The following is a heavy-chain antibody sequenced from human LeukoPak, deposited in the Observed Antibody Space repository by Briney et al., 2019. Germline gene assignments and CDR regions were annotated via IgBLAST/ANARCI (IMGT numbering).Heavy chain of an antibody. CDR3: ARWTVATIRGGGFDK. J-gene: IGHJ4*02. CDR1: GFTFSSYP. D-gene: IGHD5-12*01. V-gene: IGHV3-64*01. CDR2: IGSNGGST. Sequence: GGSLRLSCAASGFTFSSYPMHWVRQAPGKGLEFVSAIGSNGGSTYYANSVKGRFTISRDNSKNTLSLQMGSLRAEDMAVYYCARWTVATIRGGGFDKWGQGTLVTVSS.